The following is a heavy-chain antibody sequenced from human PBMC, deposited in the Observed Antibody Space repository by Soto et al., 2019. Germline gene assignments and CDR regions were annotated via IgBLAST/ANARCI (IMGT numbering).Heavy chain of an antibody. CDR3: ARTRGRSERIHDY. V-gene: IGHV3-23*01. CDR1: GFTFNFYA. D-gene: IGHD5-12*01. CDR2: ISGSGDTT. J-gene: IGHJ4*02. Sequence: EVQLLETGGGLVQPGGSLRLSCAASGFTFNFYAMSWVRQAPGKGLEWVSTISGSGDTTYYADSLKGRFTISRDNSKNTMYLQMNSLRADDTAIYYCARTRGRSERIHDYWGQGIVVAVSS.